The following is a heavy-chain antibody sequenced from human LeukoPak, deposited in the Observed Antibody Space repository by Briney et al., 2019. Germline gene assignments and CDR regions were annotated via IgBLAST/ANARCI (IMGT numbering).Heavy chain of an antibody. CDR2: INWNGGST. CDR3: ARDMAELVAVDATPPNDY. V-gene: IGHV3-20*04. D-gene: IGHD2-15*01. CDR1: GFTFDDYG. J-gene: IGHJ4*02. Sequence: GGSLRLSCAASGFTFDDYGMSWVRQAPGKGLEWVSGINWNGGSTGYVDSVKGRFTISRDNAKNSLYLQMNSLRAEDTALYYCARDMAELVAVDATPPNDYWGQGTLVTVSS.